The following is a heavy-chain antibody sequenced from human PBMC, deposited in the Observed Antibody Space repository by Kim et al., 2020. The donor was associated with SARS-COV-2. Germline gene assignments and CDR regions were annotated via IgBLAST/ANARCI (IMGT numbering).Heavy chain of an antibody. D-gene: IGHD3-22*01. Sequence: SVKVSCKASGGTFSSYAISWVRQDPGQGLEWMGGIIPIFGTENYAQKFQGRVTITADESTSTAYMELSSLRSEDTAVYYCARRSPYDSRAIYTHAFDIWGQGTMVTVSS. CDR3: ARRSPYDSRAIYTHAFDI. CDR2: IIPIFGTE. CDR1: GGTFSSYA. V-gene: IGHV1-69*13. J-gene: IGHJ3*02.